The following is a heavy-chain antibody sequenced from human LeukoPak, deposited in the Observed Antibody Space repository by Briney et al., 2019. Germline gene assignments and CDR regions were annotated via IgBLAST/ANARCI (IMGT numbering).Heavy chain of an antibody. CDR1: GGSISSGSYY. V-gene: IGHV4-61*02. CDR2: IYTSGST. CDR3: ARSHFRPSGYYYMDV. Sequence: PPETLSLTCTVSGGSISSGSYYWSWIRQPAGKGLEWIGRIYTSGSTNYNPSLKSRVTISVDTSKNQFSLKLSSVTAADTAVYYCARSHFRPSGYYYMDVWGKGTTVTVSS. J-gene: IGHJ6*03. D-gene: IGHD3-3*02.